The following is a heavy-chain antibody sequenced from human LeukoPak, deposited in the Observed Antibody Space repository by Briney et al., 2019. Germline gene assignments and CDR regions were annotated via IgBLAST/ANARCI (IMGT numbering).Heavy chain of an antibody. CDR1: VFTLSSYI. J-gene: IGHJ4*02. CDR2: ICSISSTI. Sequence: GGGLRLSRVASVFTLSSYIMKWVRQAPGKGREWVSYICSISSTIYYADSLKGHFTISRDKPKNSLYPQMNSLKAEDTAVYNCARGQQLVPGYWGQGTLVTVSS. CDR3: ARGQQLVPGY. D-gene: IGHD6-13*01. V-gene: IGHV3-48*01.